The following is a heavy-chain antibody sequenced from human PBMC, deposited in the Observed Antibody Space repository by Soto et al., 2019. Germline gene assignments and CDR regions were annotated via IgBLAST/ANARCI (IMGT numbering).Heavy chain of an antibody. D-gene: IGHD3-10*01. Sequence: SETLSLTCAVSGGSISSGGYSWSWIRQPPGKGLEWIGYIYHSGSTYYNPSLKSRVTISVDRSKNQFSLKLSSVTAADTAVYYCARARRGFGEPRFPSKNWFDPWGQGTLVTVSS. CDR3: ARARRGFGEPRFPSKNWFDP. J-gene: IGHJ5*02. V-gene: IGHV4-30-2*01. CDR2: IYHSGST. CDR1: GGSISSGGYS.